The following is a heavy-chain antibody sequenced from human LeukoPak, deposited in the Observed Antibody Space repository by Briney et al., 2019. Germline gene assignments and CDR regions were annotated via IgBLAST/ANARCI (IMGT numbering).Heavy chain of an antibody. V-gene: IGHV4-34*01. J-gene: IGHJ4*02. CDR2: INHSGST. CDR3: ARVDYGDYGYFDY. D-gene: IGHD4-17*01. CDR1: GGSFSGYY. Sequence: PSETLSFTCAVYGGSFSGYYWSWIRQPPGNGLEWIGEINHSGSTNYNPSLKSRVTISVDTSKNQFSLKLSSVTAADTAVYYCARVDYGDYGYFDYWGQGTLVTVSS.